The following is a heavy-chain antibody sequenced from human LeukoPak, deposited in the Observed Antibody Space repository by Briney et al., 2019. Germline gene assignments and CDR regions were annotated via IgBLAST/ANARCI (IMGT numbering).Heavy chain of an antibody. V-gene: IGHV3-30*04. D-gene: IGHD3-10*01. CDR2: ISYDGSNK. Sequence: GGSLRLSCAASGFTFSSYAMHWVRQAPGKGLEWVAVISYDGSNKYYADSVKGRFTISRDNSKNTLYLQMNSLRAEDTAVYYCAKDLRYYHLWYFDLWGRGTLVTVSS. J-gene: IGHJ2*01. CDR3: AKDLRYYHLWYFDL. CDR1: GFTFSSYA.